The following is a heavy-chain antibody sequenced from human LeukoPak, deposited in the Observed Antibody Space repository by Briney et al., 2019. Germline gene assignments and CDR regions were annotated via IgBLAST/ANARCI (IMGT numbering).Heavy chain of an antibody. Sequence: GGSLRLSCAASGFTFSDYYMSWIRQAPGKGLEWVSYISSSGSTIYYADSVKGRFTISRDSAKDSLYLQMNSLRAEDTAVYYCARDWSTVTHGYYYGMDVWGQGTTVTVSS. V-gene: IGHV3-11*01. CDR1: GFTFSDYY. CDR2: ISSSGSTI. J-gene: IGHJ6*02. D-gene: IGHD4-11*01. CDR3: ARDWSTVTHGYYYGMDV.